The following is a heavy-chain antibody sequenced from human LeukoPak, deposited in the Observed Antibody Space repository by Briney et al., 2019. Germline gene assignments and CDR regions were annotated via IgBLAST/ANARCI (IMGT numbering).Heavy chain of an antibody. CDR2: ISYDGSNK. Sequence: GGSLRLSCAASGFTFSSYAMHWVRQAPGKGLEWVAVISYDGSNKYYADSVKGRFTISRDNSKNTLYLQMNSLRAEDTAVYYCARDYYYGVSGAFDIWGQGTMVTVSS. CDR3: ARDYYYGVSGAFDI. CDR1: GFTFSSYA. D-gene: IGHD3-10*01. V-gene: IGHV3-30*04. J-gene: IGHJ3*02.